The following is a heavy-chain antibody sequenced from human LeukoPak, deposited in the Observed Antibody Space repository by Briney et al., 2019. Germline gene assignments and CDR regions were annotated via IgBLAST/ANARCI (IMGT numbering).Heavy chain of an antibody. CDR1: GGSLNGYY. CDR3: ARLGSVGYYNYQYMDI. J-gene: IGHJ6*03. Sequence: PSETLSLTCAVNGGSLNGYYWSWIRQPPGKGLEWIGEINHIGNTNYAPSLRSRVTISVDTSKNQFSLSLTSATAADTAVYFCARLGSVGYYNYQYMDIWGNGTTVTVSS. D-gene: IGHD3-10*01. CDR2: INHIGNT. V-gene: IGHV4-34*01.